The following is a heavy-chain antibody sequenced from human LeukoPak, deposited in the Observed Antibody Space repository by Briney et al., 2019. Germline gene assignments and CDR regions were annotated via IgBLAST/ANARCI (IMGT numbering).Heavy chain of an antibody. J-gene: IGHJ4*02. D-gene: IGHD2-15*01. V-gene: IGHV3-33*08. CDR2: IWYDGSNK. CDR3: ARGRQYCSGGSCSKAYFDY. CDR1: GFTFSSYG. Sequence: GGSLRLSCAASGFTFSSYGMHWVRQAPGKGLEWVAVIWYDGSNKYYADSVKGRFTISRDNSKNTLYLQMNSLRAEDTAVYYCARGRQYCSGGSCSKAYFDYWGQGTLVTVSS.